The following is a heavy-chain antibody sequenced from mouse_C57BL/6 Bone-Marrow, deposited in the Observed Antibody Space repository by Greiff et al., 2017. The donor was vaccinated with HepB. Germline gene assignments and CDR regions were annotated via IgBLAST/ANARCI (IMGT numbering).Heavy chain of an antibody. Sequence: QVQLQQSGAELARPGASVKLSCKASGYTFTSYGISWVKQRTGQGLEWIGEIYPRSGNNYYNEKFKGKATLTADKSSSTAYMEIRSLTSEDSAVYFCARRPGSSYYYAMDYWGRVTSVTVSS. CDR3: ARRPGSSYYYAMDY. D-gene: IGHD1-1*01. V-gene: IGHV1-81*01. CDR1: GYTFTSYG. CDR2: IYPRSGNN. J-gene: IGHJ4*01.